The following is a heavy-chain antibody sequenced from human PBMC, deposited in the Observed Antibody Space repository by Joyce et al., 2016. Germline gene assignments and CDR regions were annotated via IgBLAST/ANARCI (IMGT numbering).Heavy chain of an antibody. CDR2: IIPFFEAA. D-gene: IGHD1-14*01. Sequence: QVLLVQSGATVKRPGSSLKVSCKPSGGAFSNFTVNWVRQAPGQRLEWMGGIIPFFEAAKYAEHFQGRVTLTADLSTRTAFMELSSLTSADTAVYYCARGGTSSDHFFFYTLDIWGPGTTVIVSS. CDR1: GGAFSNFT. J-gene: IGHJ6*02. V-gene: IGHV1-69*12. CDR3: ARGGTSSDHFFFYTLDI.